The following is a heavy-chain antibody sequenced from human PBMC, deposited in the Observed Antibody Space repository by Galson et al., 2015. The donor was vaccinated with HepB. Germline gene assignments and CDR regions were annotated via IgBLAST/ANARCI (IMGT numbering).Heavy chain of an antibody. J-gene: IGHJ4*02. V-gene: IGHV1-3*01. D-gene: IGHD3-10*01. CDR1: GYTFTNYA. Sequence: SVKVSCKASGYTFTNYAMHWVRQTLGQSLEWMGWINAGNGNTKYSQKFQGRVTISRDTSATTTYMELNSLTSEDTAVYYCATGGGQVGQSQGLDYFDYWGQGTLVTVSS. CDR2: INAGNGNT. CDR3: ATGGGQVGQSQGLDYFDY.